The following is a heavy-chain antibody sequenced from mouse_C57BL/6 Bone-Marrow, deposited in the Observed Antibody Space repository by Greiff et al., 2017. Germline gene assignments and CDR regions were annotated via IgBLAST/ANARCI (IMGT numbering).Heavy chain of an antibody. D-gene: IGHD2-1*01. CDR1: GYTFTSYW. Sequence: QVQLQQPGAELVKPGASVKLSCKASGYTFTSYWINWVKQRPGQGLEWIGEIYPNSGSTNYNEKFKGKATLTVDKTSSTAYMQLSSLTSEDSAVYFCARSGNRNHYAMDYWGQGTSVTVSS. CDR3: ARSGNRNHYAMDY. CDR2: IYPNSGST. V-gene: IGHV1-55*01. J-gene: IGHJ4*01.